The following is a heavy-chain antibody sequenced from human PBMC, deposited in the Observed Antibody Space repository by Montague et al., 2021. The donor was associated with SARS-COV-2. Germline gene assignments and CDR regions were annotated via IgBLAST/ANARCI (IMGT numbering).Heavy chain of an antibody. CDR1: GGSISSGSYY. J-gene: IGHJ4*02. CDR2: ISISGST. D-gene: IGHD6-19*01. CDR3: ARDIAVAGLFDY. V-gene: IGHV4-61*02. Sequence: TLSLTCTVSGGSISSGSYYWSWIRQPAGKGLEWIGRISISGSTNYNPSLKSLVTISVDTSKNQFSLKLSSVTAADTAVYYCARDIAVAGLFDYWGQGTPVTVSS.